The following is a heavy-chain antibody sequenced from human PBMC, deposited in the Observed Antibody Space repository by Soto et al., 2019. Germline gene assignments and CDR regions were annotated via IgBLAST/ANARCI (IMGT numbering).Heavy chain of an antibody. D-gene: IGHD5-18*01. CDR1: GFTFSSYA. CDR3: ARDGSWILPRLGDYYDGMDV. CDR2: ISYDGSNK. V-gene: IGHV3-30-3*01. Sequence: QVQLVESGGGVVQPGRSLRLSCAASGFTFSSYAMHWVRQAPGKGLEWVAVISYDGSNKYYADSVKGRFTISRDNSKNTLYLQMNSLRAEDTDVYYCARDGSWILPRLGDYYDGMDVWGQGTTVTVSS. J-gene: IGHJ6*02.